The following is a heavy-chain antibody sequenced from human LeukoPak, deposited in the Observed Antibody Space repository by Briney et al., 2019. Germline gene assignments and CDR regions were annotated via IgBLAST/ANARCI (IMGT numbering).Heavy chain of an antibody. V-gene: IGHV4-34*01. CDR1: GGSFSGYY. CDR2: INHSGST. J-gene: IGHJ6*02. D-gene: IGHD3-9*01. CDR3: ARFNVYYDILTGYYPPYYYYGMDV. Sequence: SETLSLTCAVYGGSFSGYYWSWIRQPPGKGLEWIGEINHSGSTNYNPFLKSRVTISVDTSKNQFSLKLSSVTAADTAVYYCARFNVYYDILTGYYPPYYYYGMDVWGQGTTVTVSS.